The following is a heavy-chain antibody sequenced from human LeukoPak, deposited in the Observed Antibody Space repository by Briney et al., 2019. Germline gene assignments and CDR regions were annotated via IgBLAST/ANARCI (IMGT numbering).Heavy chain of an antibody. D-gene: IGHD2-15*01. J-gene: IGHJ4*02. CDR2: IYYSGST. V-gene: IGHV4-59*01. CDR1: GGSLSSYY. Sequence: SETLSLTCTVSGGSLSSYYWSWIRHPPGRALEWVGYIYYSGSTNYNPSLKSRVTISVDTSKNQFSLKLSSVTAADTAVYYCARDSGLHGPYYFDYWGKGTLVTVSS. CDR3: ARDSGLHGPYYFDY.